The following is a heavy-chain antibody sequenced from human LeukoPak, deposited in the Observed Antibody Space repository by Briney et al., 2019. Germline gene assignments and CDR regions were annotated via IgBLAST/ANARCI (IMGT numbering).Heavy chain of an antibody. CDR2: IYYSGST. CDR1: GGSISSYY. J-gene: IGHJ6*02. D-gene: IGHD2-15*01. V-gene: IGHV4-59*01. Sequence: PSETLSLTCTVSGGSISSYYWSWIRQPPGKGLEWIGYIYYSGSTNYNPSLKSRVTISVDTSKNQFSLKLSSVTAADTAVYYCARAPYCSGGSCYYYYYYGMDVWGQGTTVTVSS. CDR3: ARAPYCSGGSCYYYYYYGMDV.